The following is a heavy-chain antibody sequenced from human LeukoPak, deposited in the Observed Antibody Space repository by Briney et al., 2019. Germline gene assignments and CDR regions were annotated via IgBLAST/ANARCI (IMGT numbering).Heavy chain of an antibody. CDR2: IYYSGST. CDR1: GGSFSSHY. J-gene: IGHJ5*02. D-gene: IGHD3-9*01. Sequence: PSETLSLTCTVSGGSFSSHYWSWIRQPPGKGLEWIGYIYYSGSTNYNPSLKSRVTISVDTSKNQFSLKLSSVTAADTAVYYCARVGGVLRYFDWLSRGQSGWFDPWGQGTLVTVSS. CDR3: ARVGGVLRYFDWLSRGQSGWFDP. V-gene: IGHV4-59*11.